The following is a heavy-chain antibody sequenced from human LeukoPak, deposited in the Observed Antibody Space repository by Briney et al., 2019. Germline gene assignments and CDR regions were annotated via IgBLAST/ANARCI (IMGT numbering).Heavy chain of an antibody. CDR2: ISGSGSYI. CDR3: AGKQGSGSLRPLDY. J-gene: IGHJ4*02. V-gene: IGHV3-21*04. Sequence: GGSLRLSCAASGFSFSDYSMNWVRQTPRKGLEWVSCISGSGSYIYYADSVKGRFTISRDNAKNSLHLQVNSLRAEDTAVYYCAGKQGSGSLRPLDYWGQGTLVTVSS. D-gene: IGHD3-10*01. CDR1: GFSFSDYS.